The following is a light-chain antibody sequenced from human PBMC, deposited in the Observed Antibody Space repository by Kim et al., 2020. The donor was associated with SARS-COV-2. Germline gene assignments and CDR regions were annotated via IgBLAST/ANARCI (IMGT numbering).Light chain of an antibody. J-gene: IGKJ1*01. Sequence: DTQMTQSPSTLSASVGDRVIITCRASQGIDSYLAWYQQRPGKVPNLLIYQASILETGVPSRFSGSGSGTDFTLTISSLQPDDFATYYCQQYRSDPWTFGQGTKVDIK. CDR3: QQYRSDPWT. CDR1: QGIDSY. CDR2: QAS. V-gene: IGKV1-5*03.